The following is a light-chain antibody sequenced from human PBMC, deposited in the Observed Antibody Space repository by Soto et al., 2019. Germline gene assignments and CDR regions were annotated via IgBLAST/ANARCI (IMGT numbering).Light chain of an antibody. CDR3: HQYGSAPWT. Sequence: EIVLTQSPGTLSLSPGGSATVSCRASQSVSRNYVAWYQKKPGQAPRLLISGASNRATGTADRFRGSGSGTDFTLTITRLEPEDLAVYYGHQYGSAPWTFGQGTKVDIK. CDR1: QSVSRNY. J-gene: IGKJ1*01. V-gene: IGKV3-20*01. CDR2: GAS.